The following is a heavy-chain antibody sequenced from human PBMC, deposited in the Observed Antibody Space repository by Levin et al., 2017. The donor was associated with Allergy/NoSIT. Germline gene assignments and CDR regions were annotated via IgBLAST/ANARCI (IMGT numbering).Heavy chain of an antibody. J-gene: IGHJ4*02. Sequence: RGESLKISCTCSGYRFTSNWIACVRQIPGKGLEWMGIIHPGDSETTYSPSFQGQVTISVDKSINTAYLQWSSLKASDSAMYYCARQKISHFDSWGQGTLVTVSS. CDR3: ARQKISHFDS. CDR2: IHPGDSET. V-gene: IGHV5-51*01. CDR1: GYRFTSNW.